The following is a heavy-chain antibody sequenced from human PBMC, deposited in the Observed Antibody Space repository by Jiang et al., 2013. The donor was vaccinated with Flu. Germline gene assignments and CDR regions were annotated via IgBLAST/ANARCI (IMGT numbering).Heavy chain of an antibody. J-gene: IGHJ6*02. V-gene: IGHV1-8*01. Sequence: KPGASVKVSCKASGYTFTSYDINWVRQATGQGLEWMGWMNPNNGDTGYAQKFQGRITMTRDTSISTAYMELSSLTSEDTAVYYCASTIAAAGTGRGPGNPGHRLLSYYYYGMDVWGQGTTVTVSS. D-gene: IGHD6-13*01. CDR3: ASTIAAAGTGRGPGNPGHRLLSYYYYGMDV. CDR1: GYTFTSYD. CDR2: MNPNNGDT.